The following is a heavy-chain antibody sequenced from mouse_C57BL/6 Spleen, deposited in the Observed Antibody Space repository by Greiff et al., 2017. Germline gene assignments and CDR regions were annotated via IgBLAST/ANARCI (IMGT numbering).Heavy chain of an antibody. J-gene: IGHJ3*01. CDR3: ARWGDLDEGLAY. CDR1: GYTFTSYT. V-gene: IGHV1-4*01. Sequence: QVQLQQSGAELARPGASVKMSCKASGYTFTSYTMHWVKQRPGQGLEWIGYINPSSGYTKYNQKFKDKATLTADTSSSTAYMQLSSLTAEDSAVDYWARWGDLDEGLAYWGQGTLGTVSA. CDR2: INPSSGYT.